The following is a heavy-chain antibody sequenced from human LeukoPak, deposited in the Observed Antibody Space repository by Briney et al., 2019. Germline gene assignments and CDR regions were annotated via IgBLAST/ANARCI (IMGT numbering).Heavy chain of an antibody. CDR1: GASISSGGYF. Sequence: ALSLTCTVSGASISSGGYFWTWIRQHPGMDLEYIGYIYYGGSTNYKPSLESRVTISVDTSKNQFSLKLSSVTAADTAVYYCARSGRDGFTILDYWGQGTLVTVSS. D-gene: IGHD5-24*01. J-gene: IGHJ4*02. CDR2: IYYGGST. V-gene: IGHV4-31*03. CDR3: ARSGRDGFTILDY.